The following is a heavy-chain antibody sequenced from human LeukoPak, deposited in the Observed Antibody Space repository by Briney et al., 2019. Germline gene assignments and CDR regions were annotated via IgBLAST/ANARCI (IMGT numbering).Heavy chain of an antibody. V-gene: IGHV3-30*04. CDR1: GFTFSSYA. D-gene: IGHD6-19*01. Sequence: GGSLRLSCAASGFTFSSYAMHWVRQAPGKGLEWVAVISYDGSNKYYADSVKGRFTISRDNSKNTLYLQMNSLRAEDTAVYYCARTGTVAGSFDYWGQGTLVTVSS. J-gene: IGHJ4*02. CDR2: ISYDGSNK. CDR3: ARTGTVAGSFDY.